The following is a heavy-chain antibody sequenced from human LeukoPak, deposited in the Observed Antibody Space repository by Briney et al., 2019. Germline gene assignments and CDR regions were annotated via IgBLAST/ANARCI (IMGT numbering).Heavy chain of an antibody. J-gene: IGHJ4*02. CDR1: GFTFSSYA. CDR2: ISGSGGST. Sequence: LPGGSLRLSCAASGFTFSSYAMSWVRQAPGKGLEWVSAISGSGGSTYYADSVKGRFTISRDNSKNTLYLQMNSLRAEDTAVYYCAKDPDPYGAPRDYWGQGTLVTVSS. CDR3: AKDPDPYGAPRDY. D-gene: IGHD4-17*01. V-gene: IGHV3-23*01.